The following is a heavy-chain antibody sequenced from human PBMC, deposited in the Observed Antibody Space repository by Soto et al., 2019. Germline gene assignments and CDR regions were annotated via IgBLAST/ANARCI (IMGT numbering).Heavy chain of an antibody. CDR1: GDSTSRGGYD. J-gene: IGHJ3*02. Sequence: QVRLQESGPGLVKPSQTLSLTCRVSGDSTSRGGYDWSWIRQHPGKGLEWIGYIYWSGNTYFNPSLKSRVSISLGTSSNQFSLNLTSVTAADTAVYYGARGAADYGDAFDIWGQGTTVNVSS. D-gene: IGHD4-17*01. CDR2: IYWSGNT. V-gene: IGHV4-31*03. CDR3: ARGAADYGDAFDI.